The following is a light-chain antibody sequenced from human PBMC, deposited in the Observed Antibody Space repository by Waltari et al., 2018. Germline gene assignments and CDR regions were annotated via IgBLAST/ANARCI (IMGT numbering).Light chain of an antibody. CDR1: RGIDSY. CDR2: DAS. V-gene: IGKV1-39*01. CDR3: QQSYSPPFT. J-gene: IGKJ5*01. Sequence: DIQMTQSPSYLSTSVGDRVTITCRASRGIDSYLNWYQQRPGRAPKLLIYDASTLQREVPTRFSGGGIGTDFTLTINNLQPEDFATYFCQQSYSPPFTFGQGTRLEI.